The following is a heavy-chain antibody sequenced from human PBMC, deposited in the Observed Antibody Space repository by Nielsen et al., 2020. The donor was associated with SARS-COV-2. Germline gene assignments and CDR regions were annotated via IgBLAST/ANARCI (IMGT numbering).Heavy chain of an antibody. CDR2: VSASGGST. CDR3: AKDGVVRGDALDL. Sequence: LSLTRAASLFTFNIYAMAWVRRAPGRGLQWVTGVSASGGSTYYTDSVKWRFSISRDNSKNTLFLQMHSLRVEDTALYYCAKDGVVRGDALDLWGQGTMVTVSS. CDR1: LFTFNIYA. J-gene: IGHJ3*01. D-gene: IGHD3-10*01. V-gene: IGHV3-23*01.